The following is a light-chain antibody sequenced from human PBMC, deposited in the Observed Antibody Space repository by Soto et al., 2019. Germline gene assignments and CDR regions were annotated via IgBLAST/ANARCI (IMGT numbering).Light chain of an antibody. J-gene: IGLJ2*01. CDR3: SFYAGSKNCRL. CDR1: TSEVGGYNP. V-gene: IGLV2-8*01. Sequence: QAVMTQPDFPSGSPGQSVNISSIGTTSEVGGYNPVSWYQLHPGKVLTLIIFEVNKRPSGVPDRFSGSKSGSTASLTGSGLQAEDEADYFCSFYAGSKNCRLFGGGTQLAVL. CDR2: EVN.